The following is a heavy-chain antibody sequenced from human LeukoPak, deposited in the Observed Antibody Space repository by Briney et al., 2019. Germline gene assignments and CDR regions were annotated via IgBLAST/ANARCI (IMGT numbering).Heavy chain of an antibody. D-gene: IGHD3-3*01. CDR3: TTVGEWLVY. CDR1: GFSFSNAW. V-gene: IGHV3-15*01. CDR2: VRSKTGGGTT. J-gene: IGHJ4*02. Sequence: PGRSLRLSCAASGFSFSNAWMSWVRIAPRDGMEWVGLVRSKTGGGTTDYASPVKGRFTISRDDSNNTPDLQMSSLHTEDTVVYYCTTVGEWLVYWGQGPLVTVSS.